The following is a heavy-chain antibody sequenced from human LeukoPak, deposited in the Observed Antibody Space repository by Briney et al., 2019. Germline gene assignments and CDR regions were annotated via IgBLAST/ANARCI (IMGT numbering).Heavy chain of an antibody. CDR3: ARTSSVLTPTLFDY. D-gene: IGHD4-23*01. CDR1: GGSISSYY. Sequence: PSETLSLTCTVSGGSISSYYWSWIRQPAGKGLEWIGRIYTSGSTNYNPSLKSRVTMSVDTSKNQFSLKLSSVTAADTAVYYCARTSSVLTPTLFDYWGQGTLVTVSS. V-gene: IGHV4-4*07. CDR2: IYTSGST. J-gene: IGHJ4*02.